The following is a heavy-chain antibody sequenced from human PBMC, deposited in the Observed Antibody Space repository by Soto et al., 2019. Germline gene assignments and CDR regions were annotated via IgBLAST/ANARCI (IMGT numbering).Heavy chain of an antibody. CDR3: ARSRRGAYSSGWYSPSGYYNYGIDV. CDR2: IYPGDSDT. Sequence: GESLKISCKASGYSFTTYWIGWVRQMPGKGLEWMGIIYPGDSDTKYSPSFQGHVTISADTSISTAYLQWTSLKASDTAMYYCARSRRGAYSSGWYSPSGYYNYGIDVWGQGTKVTVSS. V-gene: IGHV5-51*01. J-gene: IGHJ6*02. D-gene: IGHD6-19*01. CDR1: GYSFTTYW.